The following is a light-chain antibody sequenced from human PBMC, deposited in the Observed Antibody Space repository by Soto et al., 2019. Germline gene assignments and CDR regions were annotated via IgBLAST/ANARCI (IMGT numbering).Light chain of an antibody. CDR3: QQFGSSLPIT. CDR1: QYVSSSF. V-gene: IGKV3-20*01. J-gene: IGKJ5*01. CDR2: GAS. Sequence: EIELTQSPVTLSLCPRQRATLSRRASQYVSSSFLAWIQQKPGLAPRLLIYGASSRATGIPDRFSGSGSGTDFTLTISRLEPEDFAVYYCQQFGSSLPITFGQGTRLEIK.